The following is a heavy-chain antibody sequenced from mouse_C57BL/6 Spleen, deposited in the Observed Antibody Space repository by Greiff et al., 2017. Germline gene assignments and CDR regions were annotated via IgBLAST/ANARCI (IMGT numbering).Heavy chain of an antibody. CDR3: TRFQLGLGYYCDY. V-gene: IGHV1-5*01. D-gene: IGHD4-1*02. CDR2: IYPGNSDT. CDR1: GYTFTSYW. Sequence: VQLQQSGTVLARPGASVKMSCKTSGYTFTSYWMHWVKQRPGQGLEWIGAIYPGNSDTSYNQKFKGKAKLTAVTSASTAYMELSSLTNEDSAVYYCTRFQLGLGYYCDYWGQGTTLTGSS. J-gene: IGHJ2*01.